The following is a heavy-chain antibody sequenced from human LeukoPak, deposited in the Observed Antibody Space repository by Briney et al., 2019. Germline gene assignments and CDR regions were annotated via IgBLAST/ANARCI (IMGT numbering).Heavy chain of an antibody. D-gene: IGHD2-15*01. CDR1: GGSFSGYY. J-gene: IGHJ4*02. V-gene: IGHV4-34*01. CDR3: ARGRGYCSGGSCYRLDY. Sequence: PSETLSLTCAVYGGSFSGYYWSWIRQPPGKGLEWIGEINHSGSTNYNPSLKSRVTISVDTSKNQFSLKLSSVTAADTAAYYCARGRGYCSGGSCYRLDYWGQGTLVTVSS. CDR2: INHSGST.